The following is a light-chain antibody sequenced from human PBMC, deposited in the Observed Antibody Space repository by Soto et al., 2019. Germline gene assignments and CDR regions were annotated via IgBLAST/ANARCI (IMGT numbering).Light chain of an antibody. Sequence: DIQMTQSPSTLSASIGDRVTISCRASQNIGRWLAWYQQKPGTAPKLLIYAASTLQSGVPSRFSGSGSGTEFNLTISRLHTEDFATYYCQQLNSYPRTFGQGTKVDIK. V-gene: IGKV1-5*01. CDR1: QNIGRW. CDR2: AAS. CDR3: QQLNSYPRT. J-gene: IGKJ1*01.